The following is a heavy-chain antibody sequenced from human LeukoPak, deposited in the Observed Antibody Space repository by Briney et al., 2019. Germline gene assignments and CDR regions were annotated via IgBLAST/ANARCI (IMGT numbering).Heavy chain of an antibody. CDR2: ISYDGSNK. Sequence: PGGSLRLSCAASGFTFSSYAMHWVRQAPGKGLEWVAVISYDGSNKYYADSVKGRFTISRDNSKNTLYLQMNSLRAEDTAVYYCARDAAAVAGTEYYFDYWGQGTLVTVSS. CDR1: GFTFSSYA. D-gene: IGHD6-19*01. CDR3: ARDAAAVAGTEYYFDY. V-gene: IGHV3-30-3*01. J-gene: IGHJ4*02.